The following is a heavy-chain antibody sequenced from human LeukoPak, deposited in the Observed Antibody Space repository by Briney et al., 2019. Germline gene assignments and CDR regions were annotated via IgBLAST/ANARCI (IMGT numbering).Heavy chain of an antibody. Sequence: SGTLSLTCAVSGGSISSGNWWSWVRQPPGKGLEWIGAIYHSGSTNYNPSLKSRVTISVDKSKNQFSLKLYSVTAADTAVYYCAREFSAVDTAMAYFDYWGQGTLVTVSS. J-gene: IGHJ4*02. CDR1: GGSISSGNW. CDR3: AREFSAVDTAMAYFDY. V-gene: IGHV4-4*02. D-gene: IGHD5-18*01. CDR2: IYHSGST.